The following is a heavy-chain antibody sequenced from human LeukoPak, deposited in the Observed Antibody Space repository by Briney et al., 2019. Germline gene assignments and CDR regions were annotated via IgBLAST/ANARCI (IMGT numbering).Heavy chain of an antibody. D-gene: IGHD3-3*01. Sequence: SETLSLTCTVSGGSISSYYWSWIRQPPGKGLEWIGYIYYSGSTNYNPSLKSRVTISVDTSKNQFSLKLSSVTAADTAVYYCARGKDEGITIFGVVSDFDYWGQGTLVTVSS. CDR3: ARGKDEGITIFGVVSDFDY. CDR1: GGSISSYY. V-gene: IGHV4-59*01. J-gene: IGHJ4*02. CDR2: IYYSGST.